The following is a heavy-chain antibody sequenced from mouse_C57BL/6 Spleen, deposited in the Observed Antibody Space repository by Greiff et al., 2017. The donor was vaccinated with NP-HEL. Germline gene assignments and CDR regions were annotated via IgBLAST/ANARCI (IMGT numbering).Heavy chain of an antibody. V-gene: IGHV1-81*01. CDR3: ARSGITTVVATSFDY. D-gene: IGHD1-1*01. Sequence: VKLQESGAELARPGASVKLSCKASGYTFTSYGISWVKQRTGQGLEWIGEIYPRSGNTYYNEKFKGKATLTADKSSSTAYMELRSLTSEDSAVYFCARSGITTVVATSFDYWGQGTTLTVSS. CDR2: IYPRSGNT. CDR1: GYTFTSYG. J-gene: IGHJ2*01.